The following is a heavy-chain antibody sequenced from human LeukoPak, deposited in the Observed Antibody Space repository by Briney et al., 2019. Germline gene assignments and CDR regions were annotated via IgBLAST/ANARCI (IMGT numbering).Heavy chain of an antibody. D-gene: IGHD1-7*01. CDR3: ARAYDWNYVADY. V-gene: IGHV4-39*01. CDR2: IYYSGST. CDR1: GGSISSSSYY. J-gene: IGHJ4*02. Sequence: PSKTLSLTCTVSGGSISSSSYYWGWIRQPPGKGLEWIGSIYYSGSTYYNPSLKSRVTISVDTSKNQFSLKLSSVTAADTAVYYCARAYDWNYVADYWGQGTLVTVPS.